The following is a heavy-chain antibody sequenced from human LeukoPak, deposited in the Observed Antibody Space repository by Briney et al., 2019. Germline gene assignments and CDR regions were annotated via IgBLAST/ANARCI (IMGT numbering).Heavy chain of an antibody. Sequence: GGSLRLSCAASGFTFNNYAMNWVRQAPGKGLEWVSVISGSGGTTYYADSVKGRFTISRDNAKNSLYLQMNSLRAEDTAVYYCARDGSFELLRFLEWLPPYGMDVWGQGTTVTVSS. D-gene: IGHD3-3*01. J-gene: IGHJ6*02. CDR3: ARDGSFELLRFLEWLPPYGMDV. CDR2: ISGSGGTT. V-gene: IGHV3-23*01. CDR1: GFTFNNYA.